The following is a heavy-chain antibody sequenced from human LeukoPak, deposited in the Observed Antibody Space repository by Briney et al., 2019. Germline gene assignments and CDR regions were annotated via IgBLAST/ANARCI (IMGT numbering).Heavy chain of an antibody. CDR3: ARGISKNDY. Sequence: VGSLRLSCATSGFTFSDYYVSWIRQAPGKGLEWVSYISDSGSTIKYADSVKGRFAISRDNAKNSVYLQMSSLRAEDTAVYYCARGISKNDYWGQGTLVTVSS. CDR1: GFTFSDYY. V-gene: IGHV3-11*04. CDR2: ISDSGSTI. J-gene: IGHJ4*02.